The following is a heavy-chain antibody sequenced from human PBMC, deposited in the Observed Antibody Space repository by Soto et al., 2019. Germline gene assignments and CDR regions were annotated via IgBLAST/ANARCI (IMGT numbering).Heavy chain of an antibody. CDR2: IYYSGIT. CDR3: ARGKYCIGSSCYSWYFDL. Sequence: PSETLSLTCTVSGDSISSGGYYWSWIRQHPGKGLEWIGYIYYSGITYYNPSLKSRLSISLDTSKNQFSLNLSSVTAADTAVYFCARGKYCIGSSCYSWYFDLWGRGTLVTVSS. D-gene: IGHD2-15*01. J-gene: IGHJ2*01. V-gene: IGHV4-31*03. CDR1: GDSISSGGYY.